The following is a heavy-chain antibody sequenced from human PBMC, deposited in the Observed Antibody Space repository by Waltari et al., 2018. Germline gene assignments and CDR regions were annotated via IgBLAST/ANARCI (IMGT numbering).Heavy chain of an antibody. V-gene: IGHV5-51*01. CDR3: ARQTAAVDPFDY. CDR1: GLTFTKNW. J-gene: IGHJ4*02. D-gene: IGHD2-15*01. Sequence: EVQLVQSGAEVKKPGESLKISCKVSGLTFTKNWIAWVRQMPGKGLEWVGMIYPGDSESRYSPSLQGQVTISVDESINTACLQWTSLKASDTAIYFCARQTAAVDPFDYWGQGTLVTVSS. CDR2: IYPGDSES.